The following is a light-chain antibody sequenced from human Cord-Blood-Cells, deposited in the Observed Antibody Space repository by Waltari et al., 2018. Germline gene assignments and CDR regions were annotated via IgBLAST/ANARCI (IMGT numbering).Light chain of an antibody. CDR1: QSISSW. Sequence: DIHMTHSPSPLSASVGDRVTIACRASQSISSWLAWYQQKPGKAPKLLIYDASSLESGVPSRFSGSGSGTEFTLTISSLQPDDFATYYCQQYNSYSLTFGGGTKVEIK. CDR2: DAS. V-gene: IGKV1-5*01. J-gene: IGKJ4*01. CDR3: QQYNSYSLT.